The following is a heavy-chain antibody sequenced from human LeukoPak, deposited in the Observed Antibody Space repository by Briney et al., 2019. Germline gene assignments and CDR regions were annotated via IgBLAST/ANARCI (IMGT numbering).Heavy chain of an antibody. J-gene: IGHJ5*02. CDR1: GYSFTSSW. Sequence: GESLQISCQASGYSFTSSWIGWARQMPGKGLEWMAIINPGDSDTRYSPSFQGQVTISADKSISTVYLQWGSLKASDTAMYYCARQPGAGWFDPWGQGTLVTVSS. CDR2: INPGDSDT. V-gene: IGHV5-51*01. D-gene: IGHD3-10*01. CDR3: ARQPGAGWFDP.